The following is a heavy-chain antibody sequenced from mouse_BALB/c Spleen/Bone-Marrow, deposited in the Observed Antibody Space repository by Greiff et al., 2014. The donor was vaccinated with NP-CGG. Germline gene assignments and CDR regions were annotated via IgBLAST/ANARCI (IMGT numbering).Heavy chain of an antibody. CDR2: IWADGST. CDR1: GFSLTNYG. Sequence: VQLQESGPGLVAPSQSLSITCTVSGFSLTNYGVHWVRQPPGKGLEWLGVIWADGSTNYNSALMSRLSISKDNSESQVFFKMNSLQTDDTAMYYCARITTATGAMDYWGQGTSVTVSS. J-gene: IGHJ4*01. CDR3: ARITTATGAMDY. D-gene: IGHD1-2*01. V-gene: IGHV2-9*02.